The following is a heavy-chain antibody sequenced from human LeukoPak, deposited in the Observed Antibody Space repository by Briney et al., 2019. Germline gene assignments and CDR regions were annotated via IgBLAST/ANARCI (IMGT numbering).Heavy chain of an antibody. J-gene: IGHJ6*03. CDR2: IYSGGST. CDR3: ARAYSSPPYYYYMDV. D-gene: IGHD6-13*01. Sequence: PGRSLRLSCAASGFTVSSNYMSWVRQAPGKGLERVSVIYSGGSTYYADSVKGRFTISRDNSKNTLYLQMNSLRAEDTAVYYCARAYSSPPYYYYMDVWGKGTTVTVSS. CDR1: GFTVSSNY. V-gene: IGHV3-66*02.